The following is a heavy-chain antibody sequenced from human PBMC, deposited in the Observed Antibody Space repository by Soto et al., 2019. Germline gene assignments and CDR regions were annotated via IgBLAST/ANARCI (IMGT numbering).Heavy chain of an antibody. V-gene: IGHV4-4*02. D-gene: IGHD3-22*01. CDR2: IYQSGIT. Sequence: QVQLEESGPGLVKASGTLSLTCTVSGDSVSRSTWWSWVRQTPEKGLEWIGEIYQSGITHYSPSLKSRVAISIEKSKNLFSLKMTSVTAADTAVYYCVRDGHYDSSGIMDVWGQGTSVTVS. CDR1: GDSVSRSTW. CDR3: VRDGHYDSSGIMDV. J-gene: IGHJ6*02.